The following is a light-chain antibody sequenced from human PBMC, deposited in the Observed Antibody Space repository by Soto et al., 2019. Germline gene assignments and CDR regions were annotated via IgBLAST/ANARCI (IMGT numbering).Light chain of an antibody. Sequence: DIQLTQSPSSLSASIGDRVTIICRASQSISGYLNWYQQKPGKARKPLIYGASSLQSGVPSRFSGSESGTYFTLTITSLQPEDFATYYCQQGYSNPITFGQGTRLEIK. CDR3: QQGYSNPIT. CDR2: GAS. J-gene: IGKJ5*01. CDR1: QSISGY. V-gene: IGKV1-39*01.